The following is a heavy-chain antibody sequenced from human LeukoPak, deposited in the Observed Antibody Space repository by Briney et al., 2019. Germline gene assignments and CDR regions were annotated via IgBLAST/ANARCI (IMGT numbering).Heavy chain of an antibody. V-gene: IGHV3-48*03. CDR3: ARDLSTGAVAGTGWFDP. D-gene: IGHD6-19*01. CDR2: ISNSGNTK. Sequence: GGSLRLSCAASGFTFSNYEMNWIRQAPGKGLEWISYISNSGNTKYYADSVKGRFSISRDNAKNSLYLQMNSLRAEDTAVYYCARDLSTGAVAGTGWFDPWGQGTLVTVSS. CDR1: GFTFSNYE. J-gene: IGHJ5*02.